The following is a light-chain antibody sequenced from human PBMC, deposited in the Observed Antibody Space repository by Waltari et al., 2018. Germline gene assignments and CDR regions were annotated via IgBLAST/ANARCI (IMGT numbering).Light chain of an antibody. J-gene: IGLJ3*02. V-gene: IGLV2-11*01. CDR1: SSAVGGYDY. Sequence: QSALTQPHSVSGSPGHSVTISCTGTSSAVGGYDYVSWYQQHPGKAPKLVIYDVNKRPSGVPDRFSGSKSGNTASLTISGLQADDEADYNCCSYAGRATWAFGGGTKLTVL. CDR2: DVN. CDR3: CSYAGRATWA.